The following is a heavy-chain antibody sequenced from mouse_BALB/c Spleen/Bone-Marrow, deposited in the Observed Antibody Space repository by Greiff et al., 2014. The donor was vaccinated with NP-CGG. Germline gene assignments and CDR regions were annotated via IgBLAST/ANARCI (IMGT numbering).Heavy chain of an antibody. CDR2: ISYSGST. J-gene: IGHJ2*01. CDR3: AKTGTRYYFDY. CDR1: GYSITSDYA. V-gene: IGHV3-2*02. D-gene: IGHD4-1*01. Sequence: DVNLVESGPGLVKPSQSLSLTCTVTGYSITSDYAWNWIRQFPGNKLEWMGYISYSGSTSYNPSLKSRISITRDTSKNQFFLQLNSVTTEDTATYYCAKTGTRYYFDYWGQGATLTVSS.